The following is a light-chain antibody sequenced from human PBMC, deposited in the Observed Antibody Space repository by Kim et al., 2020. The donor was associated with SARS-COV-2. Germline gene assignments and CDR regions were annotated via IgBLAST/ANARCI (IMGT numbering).Light chain of an antibody. J-gene: IGLJ1*01. Sequence: RVSISCTGSSSNSVAGFDVHWYRQLPGTAPKLLIYANKNRPSGVPDRFSGSKSGTSASLAITDLQAEDEADFYCQSYDSSLNLYVFGTGTKVTVL. CDR2: ANK. V-gene: IGLV1-40*01. CDR3: QSYDSSLNLYV. CDR1: SSNSVAGFD.